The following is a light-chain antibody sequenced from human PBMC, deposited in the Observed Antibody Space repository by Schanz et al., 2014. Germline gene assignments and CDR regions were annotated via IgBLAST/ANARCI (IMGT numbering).Light chain of an antibody. J-gene: IGLJ3*02. Sequence: QSALTQPRSVSGSPGQSVTISCTGTSSDVGGYNYVSWYQQHPGKAPKLMIYDVNKRPSGVPDRFSGSKSGNTASLTISGLQAEDEADYYCCSYARSSWVFGGGTKLTVL. CDR2: DVN. CDR3: CSYARSSWV. V-gene: IGLV2-11*01. CDR1: SSDVGGYNY.